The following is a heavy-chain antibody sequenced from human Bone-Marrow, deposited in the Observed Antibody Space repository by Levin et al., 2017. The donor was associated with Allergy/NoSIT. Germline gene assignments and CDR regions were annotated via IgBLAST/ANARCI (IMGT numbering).Heavy chain of an antibody. V-gene: IGHV3-73*01. Sequence: PGGSLRLSCAASGFTFSGSAMHWVRQASGKGLEWVGRIRSKANSYATAYAASVKGRFTISRDDSKNTAYLQMNSLKTEDTAVYYCTRGGIYDSSSPHGWGQGTLVTVSS. CDR2: IRSKANSYAT. CDR1: GFTFSGSA. CDR3: TRGGIYDSSSPHG. D-gene: IGHD6-13*01. J-gene: IGHJ4*02.